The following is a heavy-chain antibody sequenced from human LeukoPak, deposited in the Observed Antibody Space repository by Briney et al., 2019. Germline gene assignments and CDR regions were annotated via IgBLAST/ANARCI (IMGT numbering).Heavy chain of an antibody. D-gene: IGHD4-23*01. V-gene: IGHV4-59*01. CDR2: IYYSGST. CDR1: GGSISSYY. J-gene: IGHJ4*02. CDR3: ASAGEDYGGNSAPPNFDY. Sequence: SETLSLTCTVSGGSISSYYWSWIRQLPGKGLEWIGYIYYSGSTNYNPSLKRRVTISVDTSKNQFSLKLSSVTAADTAVYYCASAGEDYGGNSAPPNFDYWGQGTLVTVSS.